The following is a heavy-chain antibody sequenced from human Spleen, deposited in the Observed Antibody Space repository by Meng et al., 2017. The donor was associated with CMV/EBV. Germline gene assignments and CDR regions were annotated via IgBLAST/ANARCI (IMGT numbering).Heavy chain of an antibody. CDR1: GFTFSEHY. V-gene: IGHV3-11*04. Sequence: GESLKISCVVSGFTFSEHYMSWIRQTPGRGLEWVSYISSSGSTPYYADSVKGRFTISRDNSKNTLYLHMNSLRAEDSAVFYCARARATGTDTSSPDSWGQGTLVTVSS. D-gene: IGHD6-13*01. J-gene: IGHJ4*02. CDR2: ISSSGSTP. CDR3: ARARATGTDTSSPDS.